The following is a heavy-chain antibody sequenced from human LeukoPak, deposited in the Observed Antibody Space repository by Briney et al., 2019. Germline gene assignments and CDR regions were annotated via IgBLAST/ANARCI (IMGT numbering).Heavy chain of an antibody. Sequence: ASVKVSCKASGYTFTSYDINWVRQATGQGLEWMGWVSAYNGNTNYAQKLLGRVTMTTDTSTNTAYMELRSLRSDDTAVYYCARLPSRGYNYDTGDYWGQGTLVTVSS. V-gene: IGHV1-18*01. J-gene: IGHJ4*02. D-gene: IGHD5-18*01. CDR1: GYTFTSYD. CDR3: ARLPSRGYNYDTGDY. CDR2: VSAYNGNT.